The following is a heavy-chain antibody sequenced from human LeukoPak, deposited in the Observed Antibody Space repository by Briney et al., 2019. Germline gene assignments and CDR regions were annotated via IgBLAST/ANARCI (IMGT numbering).Heavy chain of an antibody. CDR1: GFSFMNAW. CDR2: IKSNADGGTP. CDR3: TTFYHEYSPY. J-gene: IGHJ4*02. Sequence: PGGSLRLSCAASGFSFMNAWMIWVRQAQGKGLEWVGRIKSNADGGTPDYAAPARGRLTISRDDSKNTLYLQMNSLKTEDTAVYYCTTFYHEYSPYWGRGTLVTVSS. V-gene: IGHV3-15*01. D-gene: IGHD2/OR15-2a*01.